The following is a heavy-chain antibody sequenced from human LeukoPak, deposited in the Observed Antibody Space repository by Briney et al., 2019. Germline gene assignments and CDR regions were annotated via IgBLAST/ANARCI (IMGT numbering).Heavy chain of an antibody. CDR3: ARDLGYYGSGSYYNELYYGMDV. J-gene: IGHJ6*02. CDR2: IDSSASTT. CDR1: RFYFSTYD. Sequence: GGSLRLSCTASRFYFSTYDMNWVRQVPGKGLEWVSYIDSSASTTYYAGSVQGRFTISRDNAKNSLYLQMNSLRAEDTAVYYCARDLGYYGSGSYYNELYYGMDVWGQGTTVTVSS. V-gene: IGHV3-48*04. D-gene: IGHD3-10*01.